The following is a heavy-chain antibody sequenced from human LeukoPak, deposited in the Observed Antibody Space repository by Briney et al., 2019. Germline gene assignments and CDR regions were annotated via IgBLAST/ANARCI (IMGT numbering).Heavy chain of an antibody. D-gene: IGHD5-24*01. CDR2: TYYRSKWYY. Sequence: SQTLSLTCAISGDSVSSNSAAWNWIRQSPSRGLEWLGRTYYRSKWYYNYAVSLKSRITINPDTSKNQFSLQLNSVTPEDTAVYYCARELEMATIYSYFDYWGQGTLVTVSS. V-gene: IGHV6-1*01. CDR1: GDSVSSNSAA. J-gene: IGHJ4*02. CDR3: ARELEMATIYSYFDY.